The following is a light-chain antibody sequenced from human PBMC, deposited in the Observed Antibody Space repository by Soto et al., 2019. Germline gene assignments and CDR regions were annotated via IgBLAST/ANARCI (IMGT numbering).Light chain of an antibody. V-gene: IGKV1-5*03. CDR2: KAY. J-gene: IGKJ1*01. Sequence: DIQMTQSPSNLSASVGDRVTITCRASQSISSWLAWYQQKPGKAPKLLIYKAYRLQSGVPSRFSGSGSGTEFTLTISSLQPDDFATYYCQQYDSYPTLGEGTRVEIK. CDR1: QSISSW. CDR3: QQYDSYPT.